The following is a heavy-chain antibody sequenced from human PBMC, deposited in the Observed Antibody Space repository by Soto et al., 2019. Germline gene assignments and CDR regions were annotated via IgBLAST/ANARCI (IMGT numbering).Heavy chain of an antibody. CDR2: IIPMFRSS. CDR3: AKDVGFQQHLFVFDL. CDR1: GGTFTDYA. D-gene: IGHD3-10*02. J-gene: IGHJ4*02. V-gene: IGHV1-69*01. Sequence: QVQLVQSGAEAKKPGSSVKVSCKASGGTFTDYAFSWVRQAPGQGLEWMGGIIPMFRSSNFAQKFHDRLTIFADASAGTAYMELSSLRSDDTAIYYCAKDVGFQQHLFVFDLWGQGTLVTVSS.